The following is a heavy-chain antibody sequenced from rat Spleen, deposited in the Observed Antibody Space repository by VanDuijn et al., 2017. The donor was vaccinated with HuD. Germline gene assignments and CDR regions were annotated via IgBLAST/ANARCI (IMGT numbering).Heavy chain of an antibody. Sequence: EVQLVESDGGLVQPGRSLKLSCAASGFTFSDYYMAWVRQAPTKGLEWVATISYDGSNTYYRDSVKGRFTISSDNAKSTLYLQMDSLRSEDTATYYCARPPYNNYFDYWGQGVMVTVSS. CDR1: GFTFSDYY. J-gene: IGHJ2*01. CDR2: ISYDGSNT. D-gene: IGHD1-10*01. V-gene: IGHV5-29*01. CDR3: ARPPYNNYFDY.